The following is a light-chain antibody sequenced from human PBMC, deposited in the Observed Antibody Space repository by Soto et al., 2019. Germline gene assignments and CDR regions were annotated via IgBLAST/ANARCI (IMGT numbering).Light chain of an antibody. J-gene: IGKJ1*01. Sequence: DIQMTQSPSSLSASVGDRVTITCRASQGISNYLAWYQQKPGKVPKLLIYSTSTLQSGVPSRFSGSGSGTDFTRTISSLQAEDVATYYCQNHHSAPPRDWTFGQGTKVEIK. CDR3: QNHHSAPPRDWT. V-gene: IGKV1-27*01. CDR1: QGISNY. CDR2: STS.